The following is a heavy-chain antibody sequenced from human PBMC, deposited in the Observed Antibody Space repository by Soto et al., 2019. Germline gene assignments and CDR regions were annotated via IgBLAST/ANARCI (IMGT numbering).Heavy chain of an antibody. J-gene: IGHJ5*02. V-gene: IGHV3-21*01. CDR2: ITTSSAYI. CDR1: GFTFNTYD. Sequence: ESGGGLVTPGGSLRLSCAASGFTFNTYDMNWVRQAPGKGLEWVSSITTSSAYIYYADSLKGRITISRDNAKNSLFLQRNSLRAEDTAVYYCVRSGTARLLRHSWFDTWGQGTLVTVSS. D-gene: IGHD2-21*01. CDR3: VRSGTARLLRHSWFDT.